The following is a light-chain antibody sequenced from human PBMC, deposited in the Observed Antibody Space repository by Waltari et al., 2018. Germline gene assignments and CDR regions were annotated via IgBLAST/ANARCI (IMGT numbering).Light chain of an antibody. Sequence: EIVLTQSPGTLSLSPGERATLSCRASQTVRTTYLAWYQQKPGQAPTLRIYGASSRATGIPDRFSGSGSGTDFSLTISSLEPEDCAVYYCQQYDISPLTFGGGTKVEIK. CDR1: QTVRTTY. V-gene: IGKV3-20*01. CDR2: GAS. CDR3: QQYDISPLT. J-gene: IGKJ4*01.